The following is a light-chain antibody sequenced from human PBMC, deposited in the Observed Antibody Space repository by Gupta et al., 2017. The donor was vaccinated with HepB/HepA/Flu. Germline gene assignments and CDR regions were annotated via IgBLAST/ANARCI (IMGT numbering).Light chain of an antibody. CDR3: PVWDSRGAHGV. Sequence: SYVLTQPPSVSVAPGKTATITCDGNNIRSKRVHWYQEKPGQAPVLVVYEDSDRPSGIPERISGSNSGNTATLPISTVAAGDEADYHCPVWDSRGAHGVFGGGTKLTVL. V-gene: IGLV3-21*03. J-gene: IGLJ3*02. CDR1: NIRSKR. CDR2: EDS.